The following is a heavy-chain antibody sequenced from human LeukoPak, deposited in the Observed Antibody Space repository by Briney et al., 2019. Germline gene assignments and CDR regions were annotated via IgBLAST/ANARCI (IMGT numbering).Heavy chain of an antibody. V-gene: IGHV4-34*01. J-gene: IGHJ6*02. Sequence: PSETLSLTCAVYGGSFSGYYWSWIRQPPGKGLEWIGEINHSGSTNYNPSLKSRVTISVDTSKNQFSLKLSSVTAADTAVYYCATSPPSSLLVHYGMDVWGQGTTVTVSS. D-gene: IGHD1-26*01. CDR1: GGSFSGYY. CDR2: INHSGST. CDR3: ATSPPSSLLVHYGMDV.